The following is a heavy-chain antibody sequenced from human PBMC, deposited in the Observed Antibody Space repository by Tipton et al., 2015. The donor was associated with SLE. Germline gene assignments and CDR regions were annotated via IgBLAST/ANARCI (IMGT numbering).Heavy chain of an antibody. V-gene: IGHV3-23*01. J-gene: IGHJ5*02. Sequence: SLRLSCAASGFTFSGYVMHWVRQAPGKGLEWVSGISGRGHSPFYADSVKGRFTISRDNSKNTLYLQMTSLRAEDTAVYYCAPPMVVTPVGGSWGQGTLVTVS. CDR1: GFTFSGYV. CDR2: ISGRGHSP. D-gene: IGHD4-23*01. CDR3: APPMVVTPVGGS.